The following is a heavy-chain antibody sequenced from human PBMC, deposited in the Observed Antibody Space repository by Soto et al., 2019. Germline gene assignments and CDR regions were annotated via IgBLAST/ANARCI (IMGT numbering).Heavy chain of an antibody. CDR1: GFTVSSNY. J-gene: IGHJ3*02. CDR2: LYSGGST. V-gene: IGHV3-53*04. Sequence: GGSLRLSCAASGFTVSSNYMSWVRQAPGKGLEWVSVLYSGGSTYYADSVKGRFTISRHNSKNTLYLQMNSLRAEDTAVYYCARQDYDSSGYYYAFDIWGQGTMVTVSS. D-gene: IGHD3-22*01. CDR3: ARQDYDSSGYYYAFDI.